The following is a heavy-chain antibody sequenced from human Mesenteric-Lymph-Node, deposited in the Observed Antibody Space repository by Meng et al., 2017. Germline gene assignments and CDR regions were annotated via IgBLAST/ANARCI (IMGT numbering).Heavy chain of an antibody. Sequence: ASVKVSCKASGYTFTGYYMHWVRQAPGQGLEWMGRINPNSGGTNYAQKFQGRVTMTRDTSISTAYMELSRLRSDDTAVYYCARWVSRIAAAGKDYYFDYWGQGTLVTVSS. J-gene: IGHJ4*02. CDR3: ARWVSRIAAAGKDYYFDY. CDR2: INPNSGGT. CDR1: GYTFTGYY. D-gene: IGHD6-13*01. V-gene: IGHV1-2*06.